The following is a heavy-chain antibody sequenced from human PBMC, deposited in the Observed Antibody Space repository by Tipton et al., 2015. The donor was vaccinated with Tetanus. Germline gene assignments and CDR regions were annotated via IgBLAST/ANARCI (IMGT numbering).Heavy chain of an antibody. CDR1: GGSISTYY. V-gene: IGHV4-59*08. D-gene: IGHD5-18*01. Sequence: TLSLTCSVSGGSISTYYWSWIRQPPGKGLEWIGYIDYSGNTNYNPSLKSRVTISVDTSKKQFSLKLRSVTAADTAVYYCARGDTAMVMPYYYGMDVWGQGTTVTVS. CDR2: IDYSGNT. J-gene: IGHJ6*02. CDR3: ARGDTAMVMPYYYGMDV.